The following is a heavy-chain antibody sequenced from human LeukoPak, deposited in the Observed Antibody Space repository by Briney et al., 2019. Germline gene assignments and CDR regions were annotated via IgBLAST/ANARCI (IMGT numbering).Heavy chain of an antibody. V-gene: IGHV4-34*01. CDR1: GGSFSGYY. CDR2: INHSGST. Sequence: SETLSLTCAVYGGSFSGYYWSWIRQPPGKGLEWIGEINHSGSTNYNPSLKSRVTISVDTSKNQFSLKLSSVTAADTAVYYCARGKAIPSPFDYWGQGTLVTVSS. J-gene: IGHJ4*02. CDR3: ARGKAIPSPFDY.